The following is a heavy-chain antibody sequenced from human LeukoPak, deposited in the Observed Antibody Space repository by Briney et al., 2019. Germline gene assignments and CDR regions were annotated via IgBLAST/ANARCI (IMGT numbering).Heavy chain of an antibody. V-gene: IGHV1-2*02. Sequence: ASVKVSCKASGYTFTGYYMHWVRQAPGQGLEWMGWINPNSGGTNYAQKFQGRVTMTRDTSISTAYMELSRLRSDDTAVYYCARVPGVVVAATPDYWGQGTLVTVSS. J-gene: IGHJ4*02. D-gene: IGHD2-15*01. CDR1: GYTFTGYY. CDR2: INPNSGGT. CDR3: ARVPGVVVAATPDY.